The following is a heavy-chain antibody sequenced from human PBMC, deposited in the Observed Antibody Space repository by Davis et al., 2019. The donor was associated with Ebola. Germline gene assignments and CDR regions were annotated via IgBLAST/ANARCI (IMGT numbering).Heavy chain of an antibody. J-gene: IGHJ4*02. CDR1: GFSFSDYS. Sequence: GESLKISCAASGFSFSDYSMTWIRRAPGKGLELLSYISGSGTNTNYADSVKGRFTISRDNAKNTLYLQMNSLRVEDTAVYFCARGGAVAPDWGPGTLVTVSS. D-gene: IGHD4-23*01. V-gene: IGHV3-11*06. CDR3: ARGGAVAPD. CDR2: ISGSGTNT.